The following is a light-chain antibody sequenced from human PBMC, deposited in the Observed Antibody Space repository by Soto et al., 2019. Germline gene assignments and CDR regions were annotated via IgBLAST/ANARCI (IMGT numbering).Light chain of an antibody. CDR3: ATWDDSLGGPV. CDR2: RDN. Sequence: QSVLTQTPSVSGTPGQRVNISCSGSCSNIGRNYVYWYHQFPGMAPKLLIYRDNERPSGVSDRFSGSKSGTSASLAISGLRSGDEADYHCATWDDSLGGPVFGGGTKLTVL. V-gene: IGLV1-47*01. J-gene: IGLJ2*01. CDR1: CSNIGRNY.